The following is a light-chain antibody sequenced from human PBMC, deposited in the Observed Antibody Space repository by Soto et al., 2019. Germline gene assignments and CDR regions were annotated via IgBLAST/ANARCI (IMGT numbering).Light chain of an antibody. CDR1: QSVSSN. J-gene: IGKJ1*01. CDR2: GAS. Sequence: EIVMTQSPATLSVSPGERATLSCRASQSVSSNLAWYQQKPGQAPRLLIYGASTRATGIPGRFSRSGSGTEFTLTISSLQSEDFAVDYCQQYNNWWTFGQGTKVEIK. CDR3: QQYNNWWT. V-gene: IGKV3-15*01.